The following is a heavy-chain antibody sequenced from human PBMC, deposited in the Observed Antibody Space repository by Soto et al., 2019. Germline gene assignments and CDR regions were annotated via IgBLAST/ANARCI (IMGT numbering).Heavy chain of an antibody. J-gene: IGHJ6*02. CDR2: ISPFNGNT. D-gene: IGHD1-20*01. CDR1: GYPFTHYG. V-gene: IGHV1-18*01. Sequence: ASVKVSCKSSGYPFTHYGITWVRQAPGQGPEWMGWISPFNGNTNYGQTLQGRVTLTTDTSTSTVYMELRSLRSDDTAVYYCARDQSFDRRYYYGMDVWGQGTLVTVSS. CDR3: ARDQSFDRRYYYGMDV.